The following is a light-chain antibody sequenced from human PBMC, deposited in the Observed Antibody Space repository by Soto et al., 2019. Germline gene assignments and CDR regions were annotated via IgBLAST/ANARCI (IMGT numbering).Light chain of an antibody. CDR3: SSYTSTYTVI. Sequence: QSVLTQPASVSGSPGQSITISCTGTSSDVGGYNYVSWFQQHPGKAPKLMIYEVNNRPSRVSNRFSGSKSSNTASLTISGLQAEDEADYYCSSYTSTYTVIFGGGTKLTVL. CDR2: EVN. V-gene: IGLV2-14*01. J-gene: IGLJ2*01. CDR1: SSDVGGYNY.